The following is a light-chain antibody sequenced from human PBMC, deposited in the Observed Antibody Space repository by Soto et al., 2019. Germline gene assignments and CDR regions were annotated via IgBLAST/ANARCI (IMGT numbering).Light chain of an antibody. CDR3: QQCDNLPPIT. J-gene: IGKJ5*01. CDR2: DAS. V-gene: IGKV1-33*01. Sequence: DIQMTQSPSSLSASVGDRVTITCQASQDISNYLSWYQQKPGKAPKLLIYDASNLKTGVPSRFSGSGSGTDFTFTISSLQPEDIATYYCQQCDNLPPITFGQGTRLEIK. CDR1: QDISNY.